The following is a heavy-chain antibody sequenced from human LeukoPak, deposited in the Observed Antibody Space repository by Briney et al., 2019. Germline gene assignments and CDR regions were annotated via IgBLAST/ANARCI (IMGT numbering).Heavy chain of an antibody. V-gene: IGHV3-30*18. CDR2: ISYDGSNK. J-gene: IGHJ4*02. CDR3: AKDRTAGYDGLVDY. Sequence: GRSLRLSCAASGFSFSSYGMHWVRQAPGKGLEGVAVISYDGSNKYYTDSVKGRFTISRDNSKNTLYLQMNSLRAEDTAVYYCAKDRTAGYDGLVDYWGQGTLVTVSS. D-gene: IGHD5-12*01. CDR1: GFSFSSYG.